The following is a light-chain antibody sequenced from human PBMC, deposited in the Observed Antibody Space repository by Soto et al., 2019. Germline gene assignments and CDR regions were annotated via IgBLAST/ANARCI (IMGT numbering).Light chain of an antibody. V-gene: IGKV1-39*01. J-gene: IGKJ3*01. CDR1: QGINNY. Sequence: DTQMTQSPSSLSASAGDRVTITCRASQGINNYLNWYQQKPGKAPKLLISTASSLQSGVPSRFSGSGSGTDFTLTISSLQPEDFATYYCQQTYRAPFTFGPGTEVDIK. CDR3: QQTYRAPFT. CDR2: TAS.